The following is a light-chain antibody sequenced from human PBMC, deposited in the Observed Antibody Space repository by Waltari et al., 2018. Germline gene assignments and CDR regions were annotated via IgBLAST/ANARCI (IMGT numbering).Light chain of an antibody. J-gene: IGKJ5*01. CDR1: QSVRSSY. CDR2: GAS. CDR3: QQYAYTPIT. V-gene: IGKV3-20*01. Sequence: EIVLTQSPGNLSLSPGERATLSCRVSQSVRSSYLAWYQQKPGQAPRLVIHGASSRAAAIPDRFSGSGSGTDFTLTISRLEPEDFAVYFCQQYAYTPITFGQGTRLEIK.